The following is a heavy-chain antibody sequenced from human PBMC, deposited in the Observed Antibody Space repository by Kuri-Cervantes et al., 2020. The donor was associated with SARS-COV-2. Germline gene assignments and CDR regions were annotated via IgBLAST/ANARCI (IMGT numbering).Heavy chain of an antibody. CDR2: INPNDDGT. V-gene: IGHV1-46*01. J-gene: IGHJ6*03. CDR1: GYTFTGYY. D-gene: IGHD5-18*01. CDR3: ARRGYINGRIHYHYMDV. Sequence: ASVKVSCKASGYTFTGYYIHWVRQAPGQGLEWMGIINPNDDGTTYAQKFRGRVTMTRDTSTSIVYMELSSLRSEDTAVYYCARRGYINGRIHYHYMDVWGKGTTVTVSS.